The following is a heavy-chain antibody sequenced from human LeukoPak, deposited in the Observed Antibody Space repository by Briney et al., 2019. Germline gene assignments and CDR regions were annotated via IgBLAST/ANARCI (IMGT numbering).Heavy chain of an antibody. D-gene: IGHD4-17*01. V-gene: IGHV3-21*01. CDR2: ISSGSSAI. CDR1: GFTFTTYS. J-gene: IGHJ4*02. CDR3: ARGHTAVTRHFDF. Sequence: GGSLRLSCEASGFTFTTYSMTWVLQAPGKGLEWVSIISSGSSAIFSADALKGRFTISRDDAKNLLYLDMNSLRAEDTAVYYCARGHTAVTRHFDFWGQGTLVTVSS.